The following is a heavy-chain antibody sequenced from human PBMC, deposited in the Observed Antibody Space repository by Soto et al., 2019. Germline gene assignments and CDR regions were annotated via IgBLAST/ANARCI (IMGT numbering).Heavy chain of an antibody. V-gene: IGHV1-69*13. J-gene: IGHJ4*02. CDR3: ARDQGGRYDFWSGYPGPDY. CDR1: GGTFSSYA. D-gene: IGHD3-3*01. CDR2: IIPIFGTA. Sequence: GASVKVSCKASGGTFSSYAISWVRQAPGQGLEWMGGIIPIFGTANYAQKFQGRVTITADESTSTAYMELSSLRSEDTAVYYCARDQGGRYDFWSGYPGPDYWGQGTPVTVSS.